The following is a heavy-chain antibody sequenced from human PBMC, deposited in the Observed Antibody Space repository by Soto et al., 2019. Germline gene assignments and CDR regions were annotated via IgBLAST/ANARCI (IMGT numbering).Heavy chain of an antibody. V-gene: IGHV4-39*01. CDR3: ARHDLYDSNRFDY. J-gene: IGHJ4*02. D-gene: IGHD2-2*02. Sequence: SETLSLTCTVSGGSISSSSYYWGWSRQPPGKGLEWIGSIYYSGSTYYNPSLKSRVTISVDTSKTQFALKLSSVTAADTAVYYCARHDLYDSNRFDYWGQGTPVNVSS. CDR1: GGSISSSSYY. CDR2: IYYSGST.